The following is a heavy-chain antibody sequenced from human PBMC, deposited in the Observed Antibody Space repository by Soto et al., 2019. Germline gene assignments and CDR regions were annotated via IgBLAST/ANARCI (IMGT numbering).Heavy chain of an antibody. CDR3: AKQLVPAAIMLVYYYGMDV. CDR2: ISGSGGST. D-gene: IGHD2-2*02. V-gene: IGHV3-23*01. Sequence: GGSLRLSCAASGFTFSSYAMSWVRQAPGKGLEWVSAISGSGGSTYYADSVKGRFTISRDNSKNTLYLQMNSLRAEDTAVYYCAKQLVPAAIMLVYYYGMDVWGQGTTVTVSS. CDR1: GFTFSSYA. J-gene: IGHJ6*02.